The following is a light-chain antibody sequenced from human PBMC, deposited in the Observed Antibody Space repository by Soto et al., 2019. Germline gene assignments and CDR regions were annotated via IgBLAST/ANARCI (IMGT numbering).Light chain of an antibody. CDR1: SSDVGGYNY. J-gene: IGLJ2*01. V-gene: IGLV2-14*03. Sequence: QSALTQPASVSGSPGQSITISCTGTSSDVGGYNYVSWYQHHPGKAPKLMIFAVVYRPSGVSDRFSGSKSGNTASLTISGLQAEDEADYYCTSYTSTSTLEVFGGGTKLTVL. CDR3: TSYTSTSTLEV. CDR2: AVV.